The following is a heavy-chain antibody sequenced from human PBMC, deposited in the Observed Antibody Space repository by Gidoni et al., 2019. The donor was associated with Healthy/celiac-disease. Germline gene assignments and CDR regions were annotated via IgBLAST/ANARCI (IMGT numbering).Heavy chain of an antibody. J-gene: IGHJ5*02. Sequence: QVQLQQWGAGLLKPSETLSLTCAVYVGSFSGYYWSWIRQPPGKGLEWIGEINHSGSTNYNPSLKSRVTISVDTSKNQFSLKLSSVTAADTAVYYCARERKRCSSTSCHRGNWFDPWGQGTLVTVSS. CDR3: ARERKRCSSTSCHRGNWFDP. CDR1: VGSFSGYY. D-gene: IGHD2-2*01. V-gene: IGHV4-34*01. CDR2: INHSGST.